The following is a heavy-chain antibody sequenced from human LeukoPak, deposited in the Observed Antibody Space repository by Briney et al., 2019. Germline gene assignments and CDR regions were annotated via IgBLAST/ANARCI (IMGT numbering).Heavy chain of an antibody. CDR1: GGTFSSYA. CDR3: ARADITIFGVVISSAFDI. J-gene: IGHJ3*02. Sequence: SVKVSCKASGGTFSSYAISWVRQAPGQGLEWMGGIIPIFGTANYAQKFQGRVTITADESTSTAYMELSSLRSEDTAVYYCARADITIFGVVISSAFDIWGQGTMVTVSS. D-gene: IGHD3-3*01. V-gene: IGHV1-69*13. CDR2: IIPIFGTA.